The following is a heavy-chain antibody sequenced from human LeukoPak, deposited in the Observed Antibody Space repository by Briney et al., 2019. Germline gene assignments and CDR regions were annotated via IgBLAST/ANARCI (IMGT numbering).Heavy chain of an antibody. CDR3: AKSSRRTDYMFYGMDV. J-gene: IGHJ6*02. D-gene: IGHD4-11*01. Sequence: SETLSLTCGVSGGSISSTNWWTWIRQPPGKGLEWIGEVHLDGRTNYNPSLESRLTMSVDLSENHISLKLTSVTAADTAVYYCAKSSRRTDYMFYGMDVWGQGTTVTVSS. CDR1: GGSISSTNW. V-gene: IGHV4-4*02. CDR2: VHLDGRT.